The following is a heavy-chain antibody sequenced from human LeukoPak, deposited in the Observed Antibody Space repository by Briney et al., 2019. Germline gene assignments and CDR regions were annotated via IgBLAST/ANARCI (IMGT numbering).Heavy chain of an antibody. J-gene: IGHJ4*02. V-gene: IGHV3-23*01. Sequence: GGSLRLSRAASGFTFSTYGMNWVRQSPGKGLEWVSSISDDDKSTYYTDSVKGRYTISRDNSKNTLYLQMNSLRAEDTAVYYCAKRVPYSSSTIYFDSWGQGTLVVVSS. CDR3: AKRVPYSSSTIYFDS. CDR1: GFTFSTYG. CDR2: ISDDDKST. D-gene: IGHD6-6*01.